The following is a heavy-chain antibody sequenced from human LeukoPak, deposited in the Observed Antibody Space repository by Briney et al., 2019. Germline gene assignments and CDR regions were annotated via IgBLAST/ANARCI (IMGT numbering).Heavy chain of an antibody. CDR1: GYSFTNYW. CDR2: IYPGDSQT. V-gene: IGHV5-51*01. D-gene: IGHD1-26*01. Sequence: GESLKISCKASGYSFTNYWIHWVRQMPGKGLEWVGIIYPGDSQTRYSPSFQGQVTISADKSINTAYLQWSSLKASDTAMYYCARQGLHREQGPNDYWGQGTLVTVSS. CDR3: ARQGLHREQGPNDY. J-gene: IGHJ4*02.